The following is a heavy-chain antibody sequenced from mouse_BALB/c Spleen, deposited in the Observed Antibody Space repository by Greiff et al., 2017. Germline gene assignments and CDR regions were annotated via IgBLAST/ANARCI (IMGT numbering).Heavy chain of an antibody. CDR1: GYAFSSSW. Sequence: VQLQQSGPELVKPGASVKISCKASGYAFSSSWMNWVKQRPGQGLEWIGRIYPGDGDTNYNGKFKGKATLTADKSSSTAYMQLSSLTSVDSAVYFCARFPTTARAMDYWGQGTSVTVSS. CDR3: ARFPTTARAMDY. J-gene: IGHJ4*01. D-gene: IGHD1-2*01. CDR2: IYPGDGDT. V-gene: IGHV1-82*01.